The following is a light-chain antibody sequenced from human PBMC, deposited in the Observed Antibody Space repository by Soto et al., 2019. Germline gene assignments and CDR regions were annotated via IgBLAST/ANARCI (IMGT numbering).Light chain of an antibody. J-gene: IGLJ2*01. CDR1: SSDVGGYNY. CDR2: DVS. Sequence: QSVLTQPASVSGSPGQSITISCTGTSSDVGGYNYVSWYQQHPGKAPKLMIYDVSNRPSGVSNRFSGSKSGNTASLTISGLQAEDEADYYCSSYTSSSTLYVVFGGGTQLIVL. CDR3: SSYTSSSTLYVV. V-gene: IGLV2-14*01.